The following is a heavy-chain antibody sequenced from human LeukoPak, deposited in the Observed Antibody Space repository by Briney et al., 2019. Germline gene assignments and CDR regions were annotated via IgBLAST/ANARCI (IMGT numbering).Heavy chain of an antibody. J-gene: IGHJ4*02. CDR3: ARDRRGSGYSGYDLDY. V-gene: IGHV1-2*02. CDR2: INPNSGGT. Sequence: ASVKVSCKASGYTFTGYYMHWVRQAPGQGLEWMGWINPNSGGTNYAQKFQGRVTVTRDASISTAYMELSRLRSDDTAVYYCARDRRGSGYSGYDLDYWGQGTLVTVSS. CDR1: GYTFTGYY. D-gene: IGHD5-12*01.